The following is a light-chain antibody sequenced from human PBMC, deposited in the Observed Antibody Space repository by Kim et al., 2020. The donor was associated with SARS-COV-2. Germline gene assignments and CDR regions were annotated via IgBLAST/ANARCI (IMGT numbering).Light chain of an antibody. CDR2: DVS. CDR1: SSHFRGFYD. Sequence: SLTISCTGTSSHFRGFYDVSWYQQHPGKAPKLMFYDVSNRPSGVSYRFSGSKSVNTASLTISGLQAEDEADYYCSSYTSSSTLVVFGGGTLLTVL. CDR3: SSYTSSSTLVV. V-gene: IGLV2-14*03. J-gene: IGLJ2*01.